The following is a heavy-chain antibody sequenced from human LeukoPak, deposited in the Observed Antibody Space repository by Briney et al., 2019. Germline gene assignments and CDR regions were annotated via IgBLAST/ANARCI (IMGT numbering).Heavy chain of an antibody. D-gene: IGHD6-13*01. CDR1: GYTFTSYD. V-gene: IGHV1-8*01. CDR3: AREGYSSSWYDSYYYYYMDV. Sequence: ASVKVSCKASGYTFTSYDINWVRQATGQGLEWMGGMNPNSGNTGYAQKFQGTVTMTRNTSISTAYMELSSLRSEDTAVYYCAREGYSSSWYDSYYYYYMDVWGKGTTVTVSS. CDR2: MNPNSGNT. J-gene: IGHJ6*03.